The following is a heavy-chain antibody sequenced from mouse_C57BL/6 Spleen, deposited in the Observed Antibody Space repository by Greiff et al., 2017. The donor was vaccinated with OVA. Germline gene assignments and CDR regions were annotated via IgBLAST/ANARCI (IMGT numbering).Heavy chain of an antibody. CDR1: GYTFTSYW. J-gene: IGHJ2*01. CDR3: ASASSGSHLDY. Sequence: QVQLQQPGAELVMPGASVKLSCKASGYTFTSYWMHWVKQRPGQGLEWIGEIDPSDSYTNYNQKFKGKSTLTVDKSSSTAYMQLSSLTSEDSAVYYCASASSGSHLDYWGQGTTLTVSS. D-gene: IGHD3-2*02. V-gene: IGHV1-69*01. CDR2: IDPSDSYT.